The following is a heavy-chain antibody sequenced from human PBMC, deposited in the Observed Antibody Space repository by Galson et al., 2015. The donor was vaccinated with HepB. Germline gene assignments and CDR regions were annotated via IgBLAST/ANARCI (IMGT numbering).Heavy chain of an antibody. D-gene: IGHD1-26*01. J-gene: IGHJ4*02. CDR1: GFTFSSYG. CDR3: AKLVGAESDFDY. CDR2: ISYDGSNK. V-gene: IGHV3-30*18. Sequence: SLRLSCAASGFTFSSYGMHWVRQAPGKGLEWVAVISYDGSNKYYADSVKGRFTISRDNSKNTLYLQMNSLRAEDTAVYYCAKLVGAESDFDYWGQGTLVTVSS.